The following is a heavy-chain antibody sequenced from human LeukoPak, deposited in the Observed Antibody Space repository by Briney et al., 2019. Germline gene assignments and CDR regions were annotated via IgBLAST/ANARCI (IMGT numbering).Heavy chain of an antibody. D-gene: IGHD1-20*01. CDR1: GFTFDDYG. CDR3: ARDGSNWSLGY. Sequence: GGSLRLSCAASGFTFDDYGMSWVRQAPGKGLEWVSGINWNGGSTGYADSVKGRFTISRDNAKNSLYLQINSLRAEDTAVYYCARDGSNWSLGYWGQGTLVTVSS. J-gene: IGHJ4*02. V-gene: IGHV3-20*04. CDR2: INWNGGST.